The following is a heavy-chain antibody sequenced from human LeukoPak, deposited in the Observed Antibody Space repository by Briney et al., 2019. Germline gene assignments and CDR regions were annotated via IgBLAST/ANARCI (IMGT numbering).Heavy chain of an antibody. CDR3: AREDTAMVDY. Sequence: SETLSLTCAVYGGSFNGYYWSWLRQPPGKGLAWIGEINHSGSTNCNPSLKSRVTISVDTSKIQFSLKLSSVTAADTAVYYCAREDTAMVDYWGQGTLVTVSS. J-gene: IGHJ4*02. CDR2: INHSGST. V-gene: IGHV4-34*01. CDR1: GGSFNGYY. D-gene: IGHD5-18*01.